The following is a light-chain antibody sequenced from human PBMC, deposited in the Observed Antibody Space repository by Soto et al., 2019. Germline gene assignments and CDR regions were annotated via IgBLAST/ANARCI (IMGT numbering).Light chain of an antibody. V-gene: IGKV3-20*01. Sequence: EIVLTQSPGTLSLSPGERATLSCRASQSVSSSYFAWYQQKPGQAPGLLMYGASSRATGIPDRFSGSGSGTDFTLTSSRLEPEDFALYYCQHYGSSSLTFGGGTKVEI. J-gene: IGKJ4*01. CDR1: QSVSSSY. CDR2: GAS. CDR3: QHYGSSSLT.